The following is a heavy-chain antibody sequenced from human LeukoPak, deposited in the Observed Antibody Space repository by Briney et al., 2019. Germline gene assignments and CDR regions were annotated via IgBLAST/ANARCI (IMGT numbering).Heavy chain of an antibody. D-gene: IGHD3-22*01. CDR2: IYYSGST. V-gene: IGHV4-59*01. Sequence: SETLSLTCTVSGGSISSYYWSWIRQPPWKGLEWIGYIYYSGSTNYNPSLKSRVTISVDTSKNQFSLKLSSVTAADTAVYYCARAWPYDSSGYCDAFDIWGQGTMVTVSS. J-gene: IGHJ3*02. CDR3: ARAWPYDSSGYCDAFDI. CDR1: GGSISSYY.